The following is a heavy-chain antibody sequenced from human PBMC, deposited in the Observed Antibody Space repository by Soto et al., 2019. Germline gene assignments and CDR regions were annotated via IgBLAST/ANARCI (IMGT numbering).Heavy chain of an antibody. V-gene: IGHV1-69*01. CDR3: XFRIVVMRDGMDV. D-gene: IGHD2-21*01. Sequence: QGQLVQSGAEVKKPGSSVKVSCTASGLTFSNYAVSWVRQAPGQGREWMGGIVHWYGTTNYAQRFQGRPTITADESTSTTXMXXSSLXXDXXXVXXXXFRIVVMRDGMDVWGRGTTVTVSS. CDR1: GLTFSNYA. CDR2: IVHWYGTT. J-gene: IGHJ6*02.